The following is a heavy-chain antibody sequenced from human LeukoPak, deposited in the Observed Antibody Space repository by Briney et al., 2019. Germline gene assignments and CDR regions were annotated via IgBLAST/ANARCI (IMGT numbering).Heavy chain of an antibody. CDR2: IYYSGST. D-gene: IGHD1-26*01. CDR1: GFTFSSYA. CDR3: ARVVGAGDAFDI. J-gene: IGHJ3*02. V-gene: IGHV4-30-4*08. Sequence: LRLSCAASGFTFSSYAMSWVRQPPGKGLEWIGYIYYSGSTYYNPSLKSRVTISVDTSKNQFSLKLSSVTAADTAVYYCARVVGAGDAFDIWGQGTMVTVSS.